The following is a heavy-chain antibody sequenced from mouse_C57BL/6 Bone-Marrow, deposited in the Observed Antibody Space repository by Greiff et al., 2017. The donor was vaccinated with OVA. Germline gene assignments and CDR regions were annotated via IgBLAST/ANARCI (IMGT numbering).Heavy chain of an antibody. CDR1: GYAFSSSW. J-gene: IGHJ4*01. D-gene: IGHD2-2*01. Sequence: VQLQQSGPELVKPGASVKISCKASGYAFSSSWMNWVKQRPGKGLEWIGRIYPGDGDTNYNGKFKGKATLTADKSSSTAYMQLSSLTSEDSAVYFCARSYGYYYAMDYWGQGTSVTVSS. V-gene: IGHV1-82*01. CDR2: IYPGDGDT. CDR3: ARSYGYYYAMDY.